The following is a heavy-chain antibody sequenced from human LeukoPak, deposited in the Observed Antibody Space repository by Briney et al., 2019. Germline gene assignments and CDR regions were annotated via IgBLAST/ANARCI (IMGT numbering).Heavy chain of an antibody. D-gene: IGHD5-18*01. Sequence: ASVKVSCKASGYTFTSYYMHWVRQAPGQGLEWMGIINPSGGSTSYAQKFQGRVTMTRDTSTSTVYMELSSLRSEDTAVYYCARDTSRVQLWFPFDYWGQGTLVTVSS. CDR3: ARDTSRVQLWFPFDY. V-gene: IGHV1-46*01. J-gene: IGHJ4*02. CDR1: GYTFTSYY. CDR2: INPSGGST.